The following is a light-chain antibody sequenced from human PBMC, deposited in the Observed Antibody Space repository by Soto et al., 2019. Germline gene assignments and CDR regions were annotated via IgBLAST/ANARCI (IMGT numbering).Light chain of an antibody. CDR1: QVITSSY. V-gene: IGKV3-20*01. CDR3: HQYGSSPPYT. Sequence: EIVLTQSPGTLSLSPGQRATLSCRASQVITSSYLSWYQQKPGQPPILLISRASTRAAGVPDRFSGSGSGTDFSLSISILEPEDFAVYYCHQYGSSPPYTLGQGTKLEIK. CDR2: RAS. J-gene: IGKJ2*01.